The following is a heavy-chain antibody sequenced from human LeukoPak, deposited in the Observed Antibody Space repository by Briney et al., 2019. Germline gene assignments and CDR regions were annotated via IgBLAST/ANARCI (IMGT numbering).Heavy chain of an antibody. V-gene: IGHV4-4*07. D-gene: IGHD4-17*01. CDR2: IYTSENT. CDR3: AREGDYGDYSKSFYYMDV. CDR1: GGYIGSYY. J-gene: IGHJ6*03. Sequence: SGTLSLTCTVSGGYIGSYYWSWTRQPAGKGLEWIGRIYTSENTDYNPSLKSRVTMSVDMSTSQFSLRLTSVTAADTAVYYCAREGDYGDYSKSFYYMDVWGKGTTVTVSS.